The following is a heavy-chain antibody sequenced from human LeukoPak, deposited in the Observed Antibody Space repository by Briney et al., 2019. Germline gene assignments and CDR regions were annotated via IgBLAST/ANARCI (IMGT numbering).Heavy chain of an antibody. CDR2: ISSSSSYI. CDR1: GFTFSSYS. V-gene: IGHV3-21*01. D-gene: IGHD2-2*01. CDR3: AREDVVVPAAIPSYYYGMDV. J-gene: IGHJ6*02. Sequence: PGGSLRLSCAASGFTFSSYSTNWVRQAPGKGLEWVSSISSSSSYIYYADSVKGRFTISRDNAKNSLYLQMNSLRAEDTAVYYCAREDVVVPAAIPSYYYGMDVWGQGTTVTVSS.